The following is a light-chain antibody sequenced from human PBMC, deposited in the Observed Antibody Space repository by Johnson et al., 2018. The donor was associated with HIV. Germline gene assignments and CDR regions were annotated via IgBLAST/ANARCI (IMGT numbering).Light chain of an antibody. V-gene: IGLV1-51*02. J-gene: IGLJ1*01. CDR3: ATWRGRLN. CDR2: ENN. CDR1: SSNIGNNY. Sequence: QSILTQPPSVSAAPGQKVTISCSGSSSNIGNNYVSWYQQLPGTAPRLLIYENNKRPSGIPDRFSGSKSGTSATLAITGLQTGDGGDYYCATWRGRLNFGTGTKVTVL.